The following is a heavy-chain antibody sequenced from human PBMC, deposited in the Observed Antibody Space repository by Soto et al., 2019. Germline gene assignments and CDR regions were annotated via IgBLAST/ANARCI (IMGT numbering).Heavy chain of an antibody. D-gene: IGHD3-16*01. Sequence: PVQVSCQDSGGTLGIYAISCVRQDHGQGLEWMGGIIPIFGTANYAQKFQGRVTITADESTSTAYMELSSLRSEDTAVYYCARGRYAYVWGTLGYWGQGNRVTVSA. V-gene: IGHV1-69*01. CDR2: IIPIFGTA. CDR1: GGTLGIYA. J-gene: IGHJ4*02. CDR3: ARGRYAYVWGTLGY.